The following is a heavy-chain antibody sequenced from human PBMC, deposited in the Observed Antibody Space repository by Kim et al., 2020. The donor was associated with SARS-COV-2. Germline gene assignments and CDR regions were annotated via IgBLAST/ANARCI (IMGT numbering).Heavy chain of an antibody. CDR2: IAYDESNE. CDR3: ARDRRIVPDVSVFHYYYYGFDV. J-gene: IGHJ6*02. D-gene: IGHD2-2*01. CDR1: GFDFKTHG. Sequence: GGSLRLSCEVSGFDFKTHGMHWVRQAPGKGLEWVAVIAYDESNEKYADSVKGRFTISRDNFRNTVFLQMKRLRGEDTAVYYCARDRRIVPDVSVFHYYYYGFDVCGQGTTVTVSS. V-gene: IGHV3-30*03.